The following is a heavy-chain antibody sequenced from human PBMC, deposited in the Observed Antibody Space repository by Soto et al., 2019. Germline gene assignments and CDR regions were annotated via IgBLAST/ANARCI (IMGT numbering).Heavy chain of an antibody. Sequence: ASVKVSCKASGYTFTGYYMHWVRQAPGQGLEWMGWINPNSGGTNYAQKFQGWVTMTRDTSISTAYMELSRLRSDDTAVYYCARGREYSSSWYGQPPYYYYGMDVWGQGTTVTV. V-gene: IGHV1-2*04. CDR3: ARGREYSSSWYGQPPYYYYGMDV. D-gene: IGHD6-13*01. CDR2: INPNSGGT. CDR1: GYTFTGYY. J-gene: IGHJ6*02.